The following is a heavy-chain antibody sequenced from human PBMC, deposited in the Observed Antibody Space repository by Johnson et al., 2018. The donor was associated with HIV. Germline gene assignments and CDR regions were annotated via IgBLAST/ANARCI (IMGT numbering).Heavy chain of an antibody. D-gene: IGHD2-15*01. CDR1: GFTFSRYA. CDR3: ARERYGSQAIDGFDI. V-gene: IGHV3-30-3*01. CDR2: ISYHGSNK. Sequence: QVQLVESGGGVVQPGRSLRLSCIVSGFTFSRYAMHWVRQAPGKGLEWVAFISYHGSNKYYADSVKGRFTISRDNSKNTLYLQMNSLRAEDTAVYYCARERYGSQAIDGFDIWGQGTMVTVSS. J-gene: IGHJ3*02.